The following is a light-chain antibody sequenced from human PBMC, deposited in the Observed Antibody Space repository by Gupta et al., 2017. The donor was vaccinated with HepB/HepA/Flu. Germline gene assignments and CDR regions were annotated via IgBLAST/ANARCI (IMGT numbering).Light chain of an antibody. J-gene: IGLJ2*01. CDR1: NSDVGFYNH. CDR3: CSYTTSDSLI. V-gene: IGLV2-18*02. CDR2: GVN. Sequence: QSALTQPPSVSGSPGQSVTISCTGTNSDVGFYNHVSWYQQPPGTAPKLMIYGVNNRPSGVPVRFSGSKSGNTASLTISGLQAEDEADYYCCSYTTSDSLIFGGGTKLTVL.